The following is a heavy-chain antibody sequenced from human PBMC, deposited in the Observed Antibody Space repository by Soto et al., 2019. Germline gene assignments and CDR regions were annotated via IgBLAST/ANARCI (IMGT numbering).Heavy chain of an antibody. CDR1: GFTVSSNY. V-gene: IGHV3-66*01. CDR3: ARDERYYGSGSYCPD. J-gene: IGHJ4*02. Sequence: PGGSLRLSCAASGFTVSSNYMSWVRQAPGKGLEWVSVIYSGGSTYYADSVKGRFTISRDNSKNTLYLQMNSLRAEDTAVYYCARDERYYGSGSYCPDWGQGTLVTVSS. CDR2: IYSGGST. D-gene: IGHD3-10*01.